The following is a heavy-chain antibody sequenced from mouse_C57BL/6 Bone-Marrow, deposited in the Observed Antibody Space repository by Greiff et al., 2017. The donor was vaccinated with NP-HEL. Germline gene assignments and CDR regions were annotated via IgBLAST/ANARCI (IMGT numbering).Heavy chain of an antibody. J-gene: IGHJ4*01. Sequence: EVKLMESEGGLVQPGSSMKLSCTASGFTFSDYSMAWVRPVPEKGLEWVANLNYDGSSTYYLDSLKCRFIISRDNAKNILYLQMSSLKSEDTATYYCAREGGLRRRTYAMDYWGQGTSVTVSS. D-gene: IGHD2-4*01. CDR2: LNYDGSST. CDR1: GFTFSDYS. CDR3: AREGGLRRRTYAMDY. V-gene: IGHV5-16*01.